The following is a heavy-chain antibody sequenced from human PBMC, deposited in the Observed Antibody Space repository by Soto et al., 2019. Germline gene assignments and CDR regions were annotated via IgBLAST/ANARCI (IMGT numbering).Heavy chain of an antibody. J-gene: IGHJ4*02. CDR2: ISTSGSTT. CDR1: GFTFSDYY. D-gene: IGHD3-3*01. CDR3: ATATASVFDF. V-gene: IGHV3-11*01. Sequence: GGSLRLSCAASGFTFSDYYMSWIRQAPGKALEWVSYISTSGSTTYYADSLKGRFTISRDNPKSSLYLQMNGLRAEDTAVYYCATATASVFDFRGRGTLVTV.